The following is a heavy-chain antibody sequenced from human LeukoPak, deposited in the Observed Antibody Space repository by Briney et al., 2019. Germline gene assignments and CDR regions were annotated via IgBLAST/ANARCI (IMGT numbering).Heavy chain of an antibody. V-gene: IGHV4-39*07. D-gene: IGHD6-6*01. CDR2: IYYSGST. Sequence: SETLSLTCTVSGGSISSSSYYWGWVRQPPGKGLEWIGSIYYSGSTYYNPSLKSRVTISVDTSKNQFSLKLSSVTAADTAVYYCATYSSSSKHYFDHWGQGTLVTVSS. CDR1: GGSISSSSYY. CDR3: ATYSSSSKHYFDH. J-gene: IGHJ4*02.